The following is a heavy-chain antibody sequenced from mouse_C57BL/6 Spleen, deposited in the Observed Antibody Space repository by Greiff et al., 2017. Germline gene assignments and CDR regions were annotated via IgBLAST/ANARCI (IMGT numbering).Heavy chain of an antibody. Sequence: QVQLKQPGAELVKPGASVKVSCKASGYTFTSYWMHWVKQRPGQGLEWIGRIHPSDSDTNYNQKFKGKATLTVDKSSSTAYMQLSSLTSEDSAVYYCAISYYGTYAMDYWGQGTSVTVSS. CDR3: AISYYGTYAMDY. J-gene: IGHJ4*01. D-gene: IGHD1-1*01. CDR1: GYTFTSYW. CDR2: IHPSDSDT. V-gene: IGHV1-74*01.